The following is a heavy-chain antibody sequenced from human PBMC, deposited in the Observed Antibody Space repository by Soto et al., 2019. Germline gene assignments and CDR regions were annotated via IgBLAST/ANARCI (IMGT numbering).Heavy chain of an antibody. J-gene: IGHJ5*02. CDR3: ARALTRKRIAAALLPSNFDP. Sequence: ASVKVSCKASGGTFSSYAISWVRQAPGQGLEWMGGIIPIFGTANYAQKFQGRVTITADESTSTAYMELSSLRSEDTAVYYCARALTRKRIAAALLPSNFDPWRRGTLVTAPS. V-gene: IGHV1-69*13. D-gene: IGHD6-13*01. CDR2: IIPIFGTA. CDR1: GGTFSSYA.